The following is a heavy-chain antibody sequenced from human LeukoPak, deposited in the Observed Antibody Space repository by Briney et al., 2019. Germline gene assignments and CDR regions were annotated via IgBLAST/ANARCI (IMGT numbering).Heavy chain of an antibody. Sequence: GGSLRLSCAASGFTSSSYAMHWVRQAPGKGLEWVAVISYDGSNKYYADSVKGRFTISRDNSKNTLYLQMNSLRAEDTAVYYCARGVNWYFDYWGQGTLVTVSS. J-gene: IGHJ4*02. CDR3: ARGVNWYFDY. CDR2: ISYDGSNK. D-gene: IGHD1-1*01. V-gene: IGHV3-30-3*01. CDR1: GFTSSSYA.